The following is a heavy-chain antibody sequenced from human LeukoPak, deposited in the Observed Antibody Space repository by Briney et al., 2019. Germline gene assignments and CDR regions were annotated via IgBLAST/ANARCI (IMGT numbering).Heavy chain of an antibody. J-gene: IGHJ4*02. Sequence: PSETLSLTCTVSGGSISSGGYYWSWIRQHPGKGLEGIGYIYYSGSPYNNPSLKSRVTISVDTSKNQFSLKLRSVTAADTAVYYCARVGWFATPSSFDYWGPGTLVTVSS. CDR2: IYYSGSP. D-gene: IGHD3-10*01. CDR1: GGSISSGGYY. CDR3: ARVGWFATPSSFDY. V-gene: IGHV4-31*03.